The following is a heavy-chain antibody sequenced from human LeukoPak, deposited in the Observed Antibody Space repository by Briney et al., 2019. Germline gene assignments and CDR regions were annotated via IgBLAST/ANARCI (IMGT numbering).Heavy chain of an antibody. CDR1: GGTCSSYA. D-gene: IGHD4-17*01. CDR3: ARGPYGDYEPFGFDY. Sequence: SVKVSCKASGGTCSSYAISWVRQAPGQGLEWMGRIIPIFGTANYAQKFQGRVTITTDESTSTAYMELSSLRSEDTAVYYCARGPYGDYEPFGFDYWGQGTLVTVSS. CDR2: IIPIFGTA. V-gene: IGHV1-69*05. J-gene: IGHJ4*02.